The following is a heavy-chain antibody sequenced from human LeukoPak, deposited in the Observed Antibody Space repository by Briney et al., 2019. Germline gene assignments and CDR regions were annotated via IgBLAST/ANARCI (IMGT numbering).Heavy chain of an antibody. Sequence: SETLSLTCAVYGGSFSGYYWSWIRQPPGKGLEWMGEINHSGSTNYNPSLKSRVTISVDTSKNQFSLKLSSVTAADTAVYYCARQRVVVTEGFDYWGQGTLVTVSS. CDR3: ARQRVVVTEGFDY. V-gene: IGHV4-34*01. J-gene: IGHJ4*02. CDR2: INHSGST. D-gene: IGHD2-15*01. CDR1: GGSFSGYY.